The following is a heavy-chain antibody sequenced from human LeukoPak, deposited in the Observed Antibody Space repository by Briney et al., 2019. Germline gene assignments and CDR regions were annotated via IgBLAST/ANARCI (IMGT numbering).Heavy chain of an antibody. CDR3: ARFPPGYDILTGPTSGVDP. CDR1: GFTFSSYV. D-gene: IGHD3-9*01. CDR2: ISYDGSNK. Sequence: HPGRSQRLSCAASGFTFSSYVMHWVRQAPGKGVEWVAVISYDGSNKYYADSVKGRFTISRDNSKNTLYLQMDSLRAEDTAVYYCARFPPGYDILTGPTSGVDPWGQGTLVTVSS. V-gene: IGHV3-30*03. J-gene: IGHJ5*02.